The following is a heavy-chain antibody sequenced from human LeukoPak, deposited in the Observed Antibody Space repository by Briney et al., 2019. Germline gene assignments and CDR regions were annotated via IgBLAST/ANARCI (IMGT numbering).Heavy chain of an antibody. D-gene: IGHD3-10*01. Sequence: ASVKVSCKASGYTFTVYYMHWVRQAPGQGLEWMGWINPNSGGTNYAQKFQGRVTMTRDTSISTAYMELSRLRSDDTAVYYCARVRGSGNYYTGAFDYWGQGTLVTVSS. CDR3: ARVRGSGNYYTGAFDY. V-gene: IGHV1-2*02. CDR1: GYTFTVYY. J-gene: IGHJ4*02. CDR2: INPNSGGT.